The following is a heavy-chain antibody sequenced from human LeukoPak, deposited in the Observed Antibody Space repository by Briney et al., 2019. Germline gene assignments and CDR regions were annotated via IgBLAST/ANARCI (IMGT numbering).Heavy chain of an antibody. D-gene: IGHD5-24*01. Sequence: SETLSLTCTVPNGSVNTYYWSWIRQPPGKGLEWMGYISYSGTTDYNPSFKSRVTISVDTSKNQFSLKLSSGTAADTAVYYCARVMPTTLYYFDYWGQGTLVTVSS. CDR3: ARVMPTTLYYFDY. CDR1: NGSVNTYY. CDR2: ISYSGTT. J-gene: IGHJ4*02. V-gene: IGHV4-59*02.